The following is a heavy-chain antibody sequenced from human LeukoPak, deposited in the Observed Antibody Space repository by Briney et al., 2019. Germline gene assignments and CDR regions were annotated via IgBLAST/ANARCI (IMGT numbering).Heavy chain of an antibody. CDR3: ARGSTLAAAGTMDY. D-gene: IGHD6-13*01. CDR2: IYHSGST. J-gene: IGHJ4*02. CDR1: GYSISSGYY. V-gene: IGHV4-38-2*01. Sequence: SETLSLTCAVSGYSISSGYYWGWIRQPPGKGLEWVGSIYHSGSTYYNPSLKSRVTVSVDTSKNQFSLKLSSVTAADTAVYYCARGSTLAAAGTMDYWGQGTLVTVSS.